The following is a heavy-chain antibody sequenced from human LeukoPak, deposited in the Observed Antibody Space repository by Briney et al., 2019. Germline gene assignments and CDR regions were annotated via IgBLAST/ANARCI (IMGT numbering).Heavy chain of an antibody. D-gene: IGHD6-13*01. V-gene: IGHV4-59*12. J-gene: IGHJ3*02. CDR3: ARDYGIAAAGTKAFDI. CDR1: GGSISSYY. Sequence: KASETLSLTCTVSGGSISSYYWSWIRQPPGKGLEWIGYIYYSGSTNYNPSLKSRVTISVDKSKNQFSLKLSSVTAADTAVYYCARDYGIAAAGTKAFDIWGQGTMVTVSS. CDR2: IYYSGST.